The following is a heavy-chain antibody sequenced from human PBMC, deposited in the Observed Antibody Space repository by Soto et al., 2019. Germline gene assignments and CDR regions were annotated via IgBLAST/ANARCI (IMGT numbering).Heavy chain of an antibody. CDR1: GYSFATHW. D-gene: IGHD3-16*01. CDR3: ARLYVTSYGTYGDX. J-gene: IGHJ4*02. CDR2: IYPSDSYT. V-gene: IGHV5-51*01. Sequence: GESLKISCKGSGYSFATHWIGWVRQMPGKVLEWMVSIYPSDSYTKYSPSFQGQVTISADKSITTAFLQWNSLKASDTAVYFCARLYVTSYGTYGDXWGQATLRTVSX.